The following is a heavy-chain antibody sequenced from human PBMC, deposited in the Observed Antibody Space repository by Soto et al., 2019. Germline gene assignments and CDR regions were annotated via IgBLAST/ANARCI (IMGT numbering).Heavy chain of an antibody. Sequence: SETLSLTCTVSGGSTSSYYWRWIRQPPGKGLEWIGYIYYSGDTNYNPSLKSRVTISVDTSKNQFSLSLSSLTAADTAVYYCARDTRYGVLDYWGQGTLVTVSS. CDR3: ARDTRYGVLDY. V-gene: IGHV4-59*01. J-gene: IGHJ4*02. D-gene: IGHD4-17*01. CDR2: IYYSGDT. CDR1: GGSTSSYY.